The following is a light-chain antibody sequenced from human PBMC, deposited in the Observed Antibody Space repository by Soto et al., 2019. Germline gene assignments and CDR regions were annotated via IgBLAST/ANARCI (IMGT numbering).Light chain of an antibody. V-gene: IGLV1-47*01. Sequence: QSVLTQPPSASGTPEQRVTISCSGSSSNIGSNYVYWYQQFPGTAPKLLIYRNNQRPSGVPDRFSGSKSGTSASLAISGLRSEDEADYHCAAWDDSLSGWVFGGGTKLTVL. CDR3: AAWDDSLSGWV. CDR2: RNN. J-gene: IGLJ3*02. CDR1: SSNIGSNY.